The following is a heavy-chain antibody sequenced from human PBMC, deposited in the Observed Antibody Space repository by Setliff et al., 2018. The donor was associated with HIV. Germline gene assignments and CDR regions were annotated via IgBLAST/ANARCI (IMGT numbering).Heavy chain of an antibody. CDR3: ARETSSSWFDY. J-gene: IGHJ4*02. D-gene: IGHD6-13*01. Sequence: SETLSLTCSVTGGSIINYFWGWIRMPPGKGLEWIGYISSSGRTSYNPSLKSRVTMSLDTSKNQYSLKVNSVTAADTAVYYCARETSSSWFDYWGQGSLVTVSS. CDR2: ISSSGRT. V-gene: IGHV4-4*08. CDR1: GGSIINYF.